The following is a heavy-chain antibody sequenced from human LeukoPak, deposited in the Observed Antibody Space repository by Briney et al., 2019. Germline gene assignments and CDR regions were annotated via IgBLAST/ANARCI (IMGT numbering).Heavy chain of an antibody. CDR1: GGSFSGYY. CDR3: ARVRVVEYCSSTSCYRRFYGMDV. V-gene: IGHV4-34*01. CDR2: INHSGST. D-gene: IGHD2-2*02. Sequence: PSETLSLTCAVYGGSFSGYYWSWTRQPPGKGLEWIGEINHSGSTNYNPSLKSRVTISVDTSKNQFSLKLSSVTAADTAVYYCARVRVVEYCSSTSCYRRFYGMDVWGQGTTVTVSS. J-gene: IGHJ6*02.